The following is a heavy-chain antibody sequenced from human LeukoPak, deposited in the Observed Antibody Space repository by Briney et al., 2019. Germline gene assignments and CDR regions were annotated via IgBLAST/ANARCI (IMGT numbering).Heavy chain of an antibody. D-gene: IGHD3-22*01. V-gene: IGHV6-1*01. CDR1: GDSVSSSSAA. Sequence: SQTLSLTCAISGDSVSSSSAAWNWIRQSPSRGLEWLGRTYYRSKLCNDYAVSVNSRITINPDTSKNQFSLQLNSVTPEDTAVYYCTRSRDLWAGDDTSGYYYFDYWGQGTLVTVSS. J-gene: IGHJ4*02. CDR2: TYYRSKLCN. CDR3: TRSRDLWAGDDTSGYYYFDY.